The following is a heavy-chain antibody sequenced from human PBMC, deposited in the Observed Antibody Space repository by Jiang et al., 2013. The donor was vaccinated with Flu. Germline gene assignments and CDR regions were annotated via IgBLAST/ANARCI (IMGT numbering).Heavy chain of an antibody. CDR3: ARDRSSSPGSLRY. CDR2: LYYSGTT. V-gene: IGHV4-59*13. CDR1: GGSISSYY. Sequence: SLTCTVSGGSISSYYWTWIRQPPGKGLEWIGHLYYSGTTNYNPSLKSRVTISGDISKNQFALKLSSVTAADTAVYYCARDRSSSPGSLRYWGQGTLVTVSS. D-gene: IGHD2-15*01. J-gene: IGHJ4*02.